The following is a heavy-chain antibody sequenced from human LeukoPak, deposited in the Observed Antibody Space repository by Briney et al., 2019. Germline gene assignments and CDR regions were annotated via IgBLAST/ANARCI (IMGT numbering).Heavy chain of an antibody. CDR1: GGTFSSYA. CDR2: IIPIFGTA. Sequence: SVKVSCTASGGTFSSYAISWVRQAPGQGLEWMGGIIPIFGTANYAQKFQGRVTITADESTSTAYMELSSLRSEDTAVYYCARDDDYYDSSGYSPNDAFDIWGQGTMVTVSS. D-gene: IGHD3-22*01. J-gene: IGHJ3*02. V-gene: IGHV1-69*13. CDR3: ARDDDYYDSSGYSPNDAFDI.